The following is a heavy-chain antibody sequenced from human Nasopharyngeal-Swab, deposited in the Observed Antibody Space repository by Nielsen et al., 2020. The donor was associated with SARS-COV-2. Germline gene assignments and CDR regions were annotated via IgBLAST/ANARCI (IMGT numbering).Heavy chain of an antibody. V-gene: IGHV4-39*01. CDR2: IYYSGST. Sequence: ESLKISCAASGFTFSNYWMHWIRQPPGKGLEWIGSIYYSGSTYYNPSLKSRVTISVDTSKNQFSLKLSSVTAADTAVYYCARGNLSIVVVPAAMRPRIAVAGMEDYWGQGTLVTVSS. D-gene: IGHD2-2*01. CDR3: ARGNLSIVVVPAAMRPRIAVAGMEDY. CDR1: GFTFSNYW. J-gene: IGHJ4*02.